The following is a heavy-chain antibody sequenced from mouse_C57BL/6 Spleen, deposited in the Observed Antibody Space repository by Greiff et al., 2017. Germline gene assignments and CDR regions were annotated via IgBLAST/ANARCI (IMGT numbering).Heavy chain of an antibody. CDR2: IYPGDGDT. Sequence: QVQLQQSGAELVKPGASVKISCKASGYAFSSYWMNWVKQRPGKGLEWIGQIYPGDGDTNYNGKFKGKATLTADKSSSTAYMQRSSLTSEDSAVYFCARLDYGSSWYFDVWGTGTTVTVSS. CDR1: GYAFSSYW. V-gene: IGHV1-80*01. J-gene: IGHJ1*03. D-gene: IGHD1-1*01. CDR3: ARLDYGSSWYFDV.